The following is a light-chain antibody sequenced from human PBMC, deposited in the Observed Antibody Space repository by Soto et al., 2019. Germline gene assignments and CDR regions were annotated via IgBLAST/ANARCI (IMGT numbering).Light chain of an antibody. CDR1: QSVRSDY. V-gene: IGKV3-20*01. CDR2: GVS. CDR3: PQYGNSPLT. Sequence: EIVLTQSPDTLSLSPGQRATLSCRASQSVRSDYFAWNQQKPGQAPRVIIFGVSTRATGVPDRFSDSGSGTDFTLTISRLEPEDFALYYCPQYGNSPLTFGGGTKVEIK. J-gene: IGKJ4*01.